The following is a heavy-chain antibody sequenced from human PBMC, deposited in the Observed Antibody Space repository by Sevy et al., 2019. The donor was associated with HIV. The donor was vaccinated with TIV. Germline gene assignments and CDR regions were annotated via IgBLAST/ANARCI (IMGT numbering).Heavy chain of an antibody. Sequence: GGSLRLSCAAFGFTFTNAWMSWVRQAPGKGLEWVGRIKSKTDGGTTDYAAPVKGRFTISRADSKNTLYLHMNSLKTEDTAVYYCTLEGLYCSGGSCYSEGFDSWGQGTLVTVSS. J-gene: IGHJ4*02. D-gene: IGHD2-15*01. CDR2: IKSKTDGGTT. CDR3: TLEGLYCSGGSCYSEGFDS. CDR1: GFTFTNAW. V-gene: IGHV3-15*01.